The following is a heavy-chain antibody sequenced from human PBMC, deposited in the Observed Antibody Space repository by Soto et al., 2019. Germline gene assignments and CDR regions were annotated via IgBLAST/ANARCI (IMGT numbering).Heavy chain of an antibody. J-gene: IGHJ4*02. CDR2: IYSGGST. CDR1: GFTVSSNY. D-gene: IGHD6-13*01. Sequence: VQLVETGGGLIQPGGSLRLSCAASGFTVSSNYMSWVRQAPGKGLEWVSVIYSGGSTYYADSVKGRFTTSRDNSNTTRYLQMNSLRAEDTAVYYCARGVIAAPGYYFDYWGQGTLVTVSS. V-gene: IGHV3-53*02. CDR3: ARGVIAAPGYYFDY.